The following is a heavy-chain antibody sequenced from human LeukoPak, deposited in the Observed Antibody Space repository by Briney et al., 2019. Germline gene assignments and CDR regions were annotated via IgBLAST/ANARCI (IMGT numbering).Heavy chain of an antibody. CDR2: ISYDGSNK. V-gene: IGHV3-30*18. CDR1: GFTFSSYG. J-gene: IGHJ6*02. D-gene: IGHD3-3*01. Sequence: PGRSLRLSCAASGFTFSSYGMHWVRQAPGKGLEWVAVISYDGSNKCYADSVKGRFTISRDNSKNTLYLQMNSLRAEDTAVYYCAKVEDDFHYYYGMDVWGQGTTVTVSS. CDR3: AKVEDDFHYYYGMDV.